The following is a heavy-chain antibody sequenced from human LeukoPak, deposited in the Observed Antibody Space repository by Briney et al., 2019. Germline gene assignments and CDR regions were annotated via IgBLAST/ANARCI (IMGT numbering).Heavy chain of an antibody. Sequence: PSETLSLTCTVSGGSISSYYWSWIRQPAGKGLEWIGRIYTSGSTNYNPSLKSRVTMSVDTSKNQFSLKLSSVTAADTAVYYCAGGGHDYGDHGGWFDPWGQGTLVTVSS. J-gene: IGHJ5*02. CDR3: AGGGHDYGDHGGWFDP. V-gene: IGHV4-4*07. CDR2: IYTSGST. D-gene: IGHD4-17*01. CDR1: GGSISSYY.